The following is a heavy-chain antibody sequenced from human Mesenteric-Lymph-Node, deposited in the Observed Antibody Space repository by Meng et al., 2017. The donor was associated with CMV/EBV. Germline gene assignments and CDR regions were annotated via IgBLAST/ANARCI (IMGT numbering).Heavy chain of an antibody. D-gene: IGHD3-3*01. CDR3: AKVGFRLLEWLLGGMDV. J-gene: IGHJ6*02. V-gene: IGHV3-30*02. CDR1: GFTNGFYA. Sequence: GESLKISCAASGFTNGFYAMSWVRQGPGKGLEWVAVIRLDGSNKYYVDSVKGRFTISRDKPNNRLYLQMSGLRVEDTAVYYCAKVGFRLLEWLLGGMDVWGQGTTVTVSS. CDR2: IRLDGSNK.